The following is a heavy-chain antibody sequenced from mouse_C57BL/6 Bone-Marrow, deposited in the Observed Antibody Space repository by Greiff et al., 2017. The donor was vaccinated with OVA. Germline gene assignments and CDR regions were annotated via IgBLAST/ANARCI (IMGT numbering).Heavy chain of an antibody. V-gene: IGHV3-6*01. J-gene: IGHJ1*03. CDR3: ARDRGGTWDWYFDV. Sequence: EVKLEESGPGLVKPSQSLSLTCSVTGYSITSGYYWNWIRQFPGNKLEWMGYISYDGSNNYNPSLKNRISITRDTSKNQFFLKLNSVTTEDTATYYCARDRGGTWDWYFDVWGTGTTVTVSS. D-gene: IGHD4-1*01. CDR2: ISYDGSN. CDR1: GYSITSGYY.